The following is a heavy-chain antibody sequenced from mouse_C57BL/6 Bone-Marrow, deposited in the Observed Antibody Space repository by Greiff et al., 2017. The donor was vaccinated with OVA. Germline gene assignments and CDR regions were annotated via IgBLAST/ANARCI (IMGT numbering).Heavy chain of an antibody. CDR1: GFSLTSYG. D-gene: IGHD1-1*01. J-gene: IGHJ2*01. CDR2: IWSGGGP. Sequence: QVQLQQSGPGLVQPSQSLSITCTVSGFSLTSYGVHWVRQPPGKGLEWLGVIWSGGGPAYNAAFISRLGISKENSKSQVFFKMNSLQADDTAIYYCAKMSYYYGNYFDYWGQGTTLTVSS. CDR3: AKMSYYYGNYFDY. V-gene: IGHV2-4*01.